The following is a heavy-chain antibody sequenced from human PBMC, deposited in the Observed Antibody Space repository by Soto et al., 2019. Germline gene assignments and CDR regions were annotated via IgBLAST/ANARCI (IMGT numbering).Heavy chain of an antibody. D-gene: IGHD5-12*01. V-gene: IGHV1-18*01. J-gene: IGHJ6*02. CDR3: ARAGVATISSYYGMDV. CDR1: GYTFTSYG. CDR2: ISGYNGNT. Sequence: QVQLVQSGAEVKKPGASVKVSCKASGYTFTSYGISWVRQAPGQGLEWMGWISGYNGNTNYAQKLQGRVTMTTDTSTSTAYMELRSLRSDDTAVYYCARAGVATISSYYGMDVWGQGNTVTVSS.